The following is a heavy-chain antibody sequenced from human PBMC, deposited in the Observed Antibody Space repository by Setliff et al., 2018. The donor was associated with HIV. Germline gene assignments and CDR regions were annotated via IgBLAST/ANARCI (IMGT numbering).Heavy chain of an antibody. V-gene: IGHV4-31*03. D-gene: IGHD5-18*01. J-gene: IGHJ4*02. CDR2: IYYTGTT. Sequence: SETLSLTCTVSGGSISSGGYYWSWIRQHPVKGLEWIGYIYYTGTTFYNPSLESRLIISLDTSKNQFSLRLSSVTAADTAVYYCARVPRQLLKGAAAYFDYWGQGILVTVSS. CDR3: ARVPRQLLKGAAAYFDY. CDR1: GGSISSGGYY.